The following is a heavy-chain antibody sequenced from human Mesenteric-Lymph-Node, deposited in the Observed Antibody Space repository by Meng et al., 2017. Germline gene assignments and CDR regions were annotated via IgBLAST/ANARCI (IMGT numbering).Heavy chain of an antibody. CDR1: GGSISSSSYY. CDR2: IFYSGST. Sequence: SQTRSLTGTVSGGSISSSSYYWGWIRQPPGKGLEWIGTIFYSGSTYYNPSLKSRVTISVDTSKNQFSLKLSSVTAADTAVYYCARDRGYYYGSGSYYNLADYWGQGTLVTVSS. J-gene: IGHJ4*02. CDR3: ARDRGYYYGSGSYYNLADY. V-gene: IGHV4-39*07. D-gene: IGHD3-10*01.